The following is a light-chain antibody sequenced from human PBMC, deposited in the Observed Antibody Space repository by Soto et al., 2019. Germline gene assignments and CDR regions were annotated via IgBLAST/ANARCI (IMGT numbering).Light chain of an antibody. CDR3: LEYDSSTFT. V-gene: IGKV3-20*01. CDR1: QSVSSSY. Sequence: ETVLTQSPGTLSFSPGEIVTLSFSCSQSVSSSYLAWYQQKPGQAPRLLMYGASSRAAGIPDRFSGSGSGTDFTLTISRLEPEDFAVYYCLEYDSSTFTFGPGTKVDIK. J-gene: IGKJ3*01. CDR2: GAS.